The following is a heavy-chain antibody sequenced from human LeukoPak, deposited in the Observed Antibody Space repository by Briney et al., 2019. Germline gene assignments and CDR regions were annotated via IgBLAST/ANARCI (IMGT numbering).Heavy chain of an antibody. D-gene: IGHD6-19*01. CDR3: AKAPGAVAAM. Sequence: GGSLRLSCAASGFTFSNYAMSWVRQAPGKGLEWVSLVSGNGGSTYYADSVKGRFTISRDNSKNTLYLQMNSLRAEDTAVYYCAKAPGAVAAMGGQGTLVTVSS. V-gene: IGHV3-23*01. CDR2: VSGNGGST. CDR1: GFTFSNYA. J-gene: IGHJ4*02.